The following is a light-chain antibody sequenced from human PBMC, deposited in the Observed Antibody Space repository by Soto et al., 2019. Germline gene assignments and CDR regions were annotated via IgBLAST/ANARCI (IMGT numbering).Light chain of an antibody. V-gene: IGLV2-14*01. CDR3: CSYTSSSTSAV. CDR1: SSDIGDYTH. CDR2: EVS. J-gene: IGLJ2*01. Sequence: QSVLTQPASVSGSPGQSITISCTGTSSDIGDYTHVSWYQQHPGKAPKLIIYEVSDRPSGVSNRFSGSKSGNTASLTISGLQTEDEADYYCCSYTSSSTSAVFGGGTKLTVL.